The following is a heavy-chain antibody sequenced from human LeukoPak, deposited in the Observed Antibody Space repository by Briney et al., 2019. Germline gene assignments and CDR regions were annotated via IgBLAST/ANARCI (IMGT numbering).Heavy chain of an antibody. D-gene: IGHD3-10*01. Sequence: ASVKVSCKASGGTFSSYAISWVRQAPGQGLEWMGRIIPILGIANYAQKFQGRVTITADKSTSTAYMELSSLRSEDTAVYYCAVVRGVMGGYYGMDVWGQGTTVTVSS. CDR3: AVVRGVMGGYYGMDV. CDR2: IIPILGIA. J-gene: IGHJ6*02. CDR1: GGTFSSYA. V-gene: IGHV1-69*04.